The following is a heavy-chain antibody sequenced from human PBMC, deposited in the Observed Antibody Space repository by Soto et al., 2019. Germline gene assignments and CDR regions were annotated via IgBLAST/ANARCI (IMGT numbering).Heavy chain of an antibody. CDR3: ARGGAPVLLWFGEAAIDGMDV. J-gene: IGHJ6*02. D-gene: IGHD3-10*01. CDR2: ISAYNGNT. Sequence: AASVKVSCKASGYTFTSYGISWVRQAPGQGLEWMGWISAYNGNTNYAQKLQGRVTMTTDTSTSTAYMELRSLRSDDTAVYYCARGGAPVLLWFGEAAIDGMDVWGQGTTVTVSS. CDR1: GYTFTSYG. V-gene: IGHV1-18*01.